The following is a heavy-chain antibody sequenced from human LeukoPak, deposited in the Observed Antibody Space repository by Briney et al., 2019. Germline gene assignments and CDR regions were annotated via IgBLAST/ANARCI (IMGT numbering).Heavy chain of an antibody. CDR2: IYYSGST. CDR3: ARGGVNWNYDY. Sequence: SETLSLTCTVSGGSISSYYWSWIRQPPGKGLEWIGYIYYSGSTNYNPSLKSRVTISVDTSKNQPSLKLSSVTAADTAVYYCARGGVNWNYDYWGQGTLVTVSS. J-gene: IGHJ4*02. D-gene: IGHD1-7*01. V-gene: IGHV4-59*01. CDR1: GGSISSYY.